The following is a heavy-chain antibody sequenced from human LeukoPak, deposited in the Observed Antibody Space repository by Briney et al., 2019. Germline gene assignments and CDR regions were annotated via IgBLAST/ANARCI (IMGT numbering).Heavy chain of an antibody. J-gene: IGHJ6*02. CDR1: GFTVSSNY. CDR2: IYSGGST. CDR3: ARNEYSSSGSGQVDV. D-gene: IGHD5-18*01. Sequence: GGSLRLSCAASGFTVSSNYMSWVRQAPGKGLEWVSVIYSGGSTYYADSVRGRFTISRDNSKNTLYLQMNSLRAEDTAVYYCARNEYSSSGSGQVDVWGQGTTVTVSS. V-gene: IGHV3-53*01.